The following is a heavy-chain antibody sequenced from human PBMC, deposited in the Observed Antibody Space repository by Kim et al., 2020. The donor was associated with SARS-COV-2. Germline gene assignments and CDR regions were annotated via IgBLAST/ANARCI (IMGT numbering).Heavy chain of an antibody. V-gene: IGHV4-39*01. CDR2: IYYSGST. CDR3: ARHDRPFFAVLNGHHSGFDY. D-gene: IGHD2-15*01. J-gene: IGHJ4*02. Sequence: SETLSLTCTVSGGSISSSSYYWGWIRQPPGKGLEWIGSIYYSGSTYYNPSLKSRVTISVDTSKNQFSLKLSSVTAADTAVYYCARHDRPFFAVLNGHHSGFDYWGQGTLVTVSS. CDR1: GGSISSSSYY.